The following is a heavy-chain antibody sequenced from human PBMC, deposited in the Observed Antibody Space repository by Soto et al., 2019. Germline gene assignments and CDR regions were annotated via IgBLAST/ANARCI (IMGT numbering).Heavy chain of an antibody. Sequence: ASVKVSCKASGYTFTKFHIHWVRQAPGQGLEWMGWINPNSGATSSAQRFQGWVTMTSDTSISTAYMELTRLKSDDTAVYYCARSELAVSSNGMDVWGQGTTVTVSS. D-gene: IGHD6-19*01. CDR3: ARSELAVSSNGMDV. CDR1: GYTFTKFH. J-gene: IGHJ6*02. CDR2: INPNSGAT. V-gene: IGHV1-2*04.